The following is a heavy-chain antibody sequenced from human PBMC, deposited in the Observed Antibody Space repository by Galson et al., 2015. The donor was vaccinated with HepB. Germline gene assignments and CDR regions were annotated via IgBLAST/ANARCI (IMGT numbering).Heavy chain of an antibody. CDR3: ATLGLTMVRGATYYFDY. V-gene: IGHV1-24*01. D-gene: IGHD3-10*01. CDR2: FDPEDGET. J-gene: IGHJ4*02. CDR1: GYTLTELS. Sequence: SVKVSCKVSGYTLTELSMHWVRQAPGKGLEWMGGFDPEDGETIYAQKFQGRVTMTEGTSTDTAYMELSSLRSEDTAVYYCATLGLTMVRGATYYFDYWGQGTLVTVSS.